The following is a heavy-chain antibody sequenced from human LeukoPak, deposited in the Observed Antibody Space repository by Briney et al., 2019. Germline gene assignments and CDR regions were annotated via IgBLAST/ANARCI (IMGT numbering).Heavy chain of an antibody. V-gene: IGHV1-69*04. CDR2: IIPILGIA. Sequence: ASVKVSCKASGGTFSSYAISWVRQAPGQGLEWMGRIIPILGIANYAQKFQGRVTITTDKSTSTAYMELSSLRSEDTAVYYCARGRVEMATPGRNAFDIWGQGTMVTVSS. J-gene: IGHJ3*02. CDR3: ARGRVEMATPGRNAFDI. D-gene: IGHD5-24*01. CDR1: GGTFSSYA.